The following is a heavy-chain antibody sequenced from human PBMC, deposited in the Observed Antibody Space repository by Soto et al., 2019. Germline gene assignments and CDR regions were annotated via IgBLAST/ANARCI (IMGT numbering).Heavy chain of an antibody. D-gene: IGHD3-16*02. CDR1: GYTLTELS. J-gene: IGHJ5*02. Sequence: ASVKVSCKVSGYTLTELSMHWVRQAPGKGLEWMGGFDPEDGETIYAQKFQGRVTMTEDTSTDTAYIELSSLRSEDTAVYYCATDALYDYVWGSYRSTNWFDPWGQGTLVTVSS. CDR3: ATDALYDYVWGSYRSTNWFDP. V-gene: IGHV1-24*01. CDR2: FDPEDGET.